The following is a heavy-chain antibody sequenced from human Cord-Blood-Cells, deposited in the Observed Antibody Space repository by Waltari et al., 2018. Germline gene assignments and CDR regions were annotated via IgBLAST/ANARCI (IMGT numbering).Heavy chain of an antibody. CDR3: AREGGSYYFDY. CDR1: GFTLSSNY. J-gene: IGHJ4*02. CDR2: IYSGGST. Sequence: EVQLVESGGGLVQPGGSLSLSCAASGFTLSSNYMSWVRQAPGKGREWVSVIYSGGSTYYADSVKGRFTISRDNSKNTLYLQMNSLRAEDTAVYYCAREGGSYYFDYWGQGTLVTVSS. D-gene: IGHD1-26*01. V-gene: IGHV3-66*01.